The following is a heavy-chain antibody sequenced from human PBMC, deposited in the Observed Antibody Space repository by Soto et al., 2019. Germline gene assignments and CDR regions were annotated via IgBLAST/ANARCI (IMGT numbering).Heavy chain of an antibody. J-gene: IGHJ4*02. CDR3: VRVGSGYDY. D-gene: IGHD5-12*01. V-gene: IGHV3-64*07. Sequence: EVQLVESGGGPVQPGGSLRLSCVASGFTLNTYSMHWVRQAPEKGLEYVSAISSGGTTYYADSVKGRFTISRDNSKNKLYLQMGSLRPEDMAVYYCVRVGSGYDYWGQGTLVTVSA. CDR2: ISSGGTT. CDR1: GFTLNTYS.